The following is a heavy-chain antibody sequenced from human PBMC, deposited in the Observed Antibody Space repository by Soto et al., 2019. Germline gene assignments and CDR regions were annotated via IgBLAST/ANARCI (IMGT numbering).Heavy chain of an antibody. CDR3: ARLHMITFGGHVYRPFDI. J-gene: IGHJ3*02. CDR1: GGSISSNYW. V-gene: IGHV4-4*02. Sequence: QVQLQESGPGLVKPSGTLSLTCEVSGGSISSNYWWSWVRQPPGKGLEWIGEMYHSGSTNYNPSPKSRVTISVDKSNTQFFLDLTSVTAADTAVYSCARLHMITFGGHVYRPFDIWGQGTMVTVSS. CDR2: MYHSGST. D-gene: IGHD3-16*01.